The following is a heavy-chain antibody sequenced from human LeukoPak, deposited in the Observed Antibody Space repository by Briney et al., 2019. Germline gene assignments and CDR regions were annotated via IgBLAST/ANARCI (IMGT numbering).Heavy chain of an antibody. CDR2: MKRDGSEI. CDR1: GFTFSTYW. D-gene: IGHD3-10*01. Sequence: GSLRLSCSASGFTFSTYWMSWVRQAPGKGLEWVANMKRDGSEIYYVDSVKGRFTISRDNAKNSLYLQMNSLRAEDTAVYYCAKLGSWFYYYGMDVWGQGTTVTVSS. V-gene: IGHV3-7*03. CDR3: AKLGSWFYYYGMDV. J-gene: IGHJ6*02.